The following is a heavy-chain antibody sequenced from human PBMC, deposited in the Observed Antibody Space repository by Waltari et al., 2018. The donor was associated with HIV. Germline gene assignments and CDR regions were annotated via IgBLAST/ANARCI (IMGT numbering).Heavy chain of an antibody. V-gene: IGHV2-5*01. Sequence: QITLEESGPTLVKPTQTLTLTCTFSGFSLSTSGVGVGWIRQPPGKALEWLALIYWNGNKHYSPSLKSRVTITKETSKDQVVLKMTNMDPADTATYFCAHRPGYCSGTRCYYSHWFDPWGQGTLVTVSS. CDR1: GFSLSTSGVG. J-gene: IGHJ5*02. CDR2: IYWNGNK. CDR3: AHRPGYCSGTRCYYSHWFDP. D-gene: IGHD2-2*03.